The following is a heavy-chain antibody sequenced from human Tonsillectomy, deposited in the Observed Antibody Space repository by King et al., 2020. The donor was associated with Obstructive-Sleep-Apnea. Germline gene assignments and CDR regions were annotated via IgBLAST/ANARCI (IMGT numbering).Heavy chain of an antibody. CDR1: GFTFSSYS. CDR3: ARDPSYNGRVNYFDY. J-gene: IGHJ4*02. D-gene: IGHD1-26*01. CDR2: ISYDGSNK. V-gene: IGHV3-30*04. Sequence: QVQLVESGGGVVQPGRSLRLSCAASGFTFSSYSIHWVRQAPGKGLEWVAVISYDGSNKYYADSVKGRFTISRDNSKNTVYVQMNSLRAEDTAVYYCARDPSYNGRVNYFDYWGQGTLVTVSS.